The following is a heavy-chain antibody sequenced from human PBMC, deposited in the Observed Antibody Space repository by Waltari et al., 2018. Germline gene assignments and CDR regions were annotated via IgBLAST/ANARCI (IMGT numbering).Heavy chain of an antibody. CDR3: ASGGSVTPPDY. V-gene: IGHV3-33*01. D-gene: IGHD4-4*01. Sequence: QVQLVESGGGVVQPGRSLRLSCAASGFTFSSDGMHWVRQAPGKGLEWVAVIWYDGSNKYYADSVKGRFTISRDNSKNTLYLQMNSLRAEDTAVYYCASGGSVTPPDYWGQGTLVTVSS. J-gene: IGHJ4*02. CDR1: GFTFSSDG. CDR2: IWYDGSNK.